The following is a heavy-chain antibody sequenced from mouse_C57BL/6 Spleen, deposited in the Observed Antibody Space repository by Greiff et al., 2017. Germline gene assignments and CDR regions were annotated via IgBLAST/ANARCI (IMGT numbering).Heavy chain of an antibody. CDR2: IWSGGST. CDR3: AKTGDGYYVGYFDV. V-gene: IGHV2-4*01. Sequence: QVQLKQSGPGLVQPSQSLSITCTVSGFSLTSYGVHWVRQPPGKGLEWLGVIWSGGSTDYNAAFISRLSISKDNSKSQVFFKMNSLQADDTAIYYCAKTGDGYYVGYFDVWGTGTTVTVSS. CDR1: GFSLTSYG. J-gene: IGHJ1*03. D-gene: IGHD2-3*01.